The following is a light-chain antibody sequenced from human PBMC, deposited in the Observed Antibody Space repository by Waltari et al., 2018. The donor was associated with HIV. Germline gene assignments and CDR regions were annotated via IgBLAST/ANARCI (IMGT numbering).Light chain of an antibody. CDR1: SSDVGGYNH. CDR3: SSYTTSNTVV. J-gene: IGLJ3*02. CDR2: EVS. V-gene: IGLV2-14*01. Sequence: QSAPTQPASASGSPGLSIAIPCTGASSDVGGYNHVTRYQQHPGKAPQLLIYEVSNRPSGVCNRFSGSKSGDAASLTISGLQAEDEADYYCSSYTTSNTVVFGGGTKLTVL.